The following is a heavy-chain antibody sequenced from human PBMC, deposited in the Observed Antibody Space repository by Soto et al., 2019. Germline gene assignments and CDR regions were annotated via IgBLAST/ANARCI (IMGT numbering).Heavy chain of an antibody. Sequence: VSVKVSCKESGYTFASYYMHWVRQAPGQGLEWMGIINPSGGSTSYAQKFQGRVTMTRDTSTSTVYMELSSLRSEDTAVYYCARDRILDDFWSGPYYYYGMDVWGQGTTVTSP. D-gene: IGHD3-3*01. CDR2: INPSGGST. V-gene: IGHV1-46*01. J-gene: IGHJ6*02. CDR1: GYTFASYY. CDR3: ARDRILDDFWSGPYYYYGMDV.